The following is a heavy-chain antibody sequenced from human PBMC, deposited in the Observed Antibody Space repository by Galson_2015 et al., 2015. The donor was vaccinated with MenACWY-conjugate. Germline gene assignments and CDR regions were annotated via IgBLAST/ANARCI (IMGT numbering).Heavy chain of an antibody. D-gene: IGHD4-11*01. CDR2: IYYSGST. Sequence: TLSLTCTVSGGSISSGGYYWSWIRPHPGKGLEWIGYIYYSGSTYYNPSLKSRVTISVDTSKNQFSLKLSSVTAADTAVYYCARGSDGLDHDYSNFHPPYFDYWGQGTLVTVSS. CDR3: ARGSDGLDHDYSNFHPPYFDY. V-gene: IGHV4-31*03. J-gene: IGHJ4*02. CDR1: GGSISSGGYY.